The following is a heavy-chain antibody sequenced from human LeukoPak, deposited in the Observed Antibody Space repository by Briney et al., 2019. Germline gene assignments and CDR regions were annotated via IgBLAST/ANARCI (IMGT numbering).Heavy chain of an antibody. J-gene: IGHJ3*02. V-gene: IGHV3-66*01. CDR2: IYNGDTT. D-gene: IGHD3-10*01. CDR1: GFTVGSNY. Sequence: GGSLRLSCAASGFTVGSNYMSWVRQAPGKGLEWVSVIYNGDTTHNADSVKGRFSISKDNSKNTLYLQMNSLRAEDTAVYYCARGGMIRGVRDAFDIWGQGTMVIVSS. CDR3: ARGGMIRGVRDAFDI.